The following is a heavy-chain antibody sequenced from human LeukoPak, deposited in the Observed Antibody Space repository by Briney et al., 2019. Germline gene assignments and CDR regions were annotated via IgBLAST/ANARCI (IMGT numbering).Heavy chain of an antibody. J-gene: IGHJ3*02. Sequence: GSVKVSCKVSGYNPTKFSIHWVRQAPGKGLEWMGGFDPQAGDTIFAKKFRGRITMTEDSSTDTAYMELSSLRSEDTAVYFCAGALPFFDWTPYAFDIWGQGTMVTVPS. CDR2: FDPQAGDT. V-gene: IGHV1-24*01. D-gene: IGHD3/OR15-3a*01. CDR1: GYNPTKFS. CDR3: AGALPFFDWTPYAFDI.